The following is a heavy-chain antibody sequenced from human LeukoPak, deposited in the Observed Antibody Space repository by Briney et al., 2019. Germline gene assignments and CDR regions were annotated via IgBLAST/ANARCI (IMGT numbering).Heavy chain of an antibody. CDR3: ASDVAGAEPYYFDY. Sequence: GGSLRLSCAASGFTFSSYSMNWVCQAPGKGLEWVSSISSSSSYIYYADSVKGRFTISRDNAKNSLYLQMNSLRAEDTAVYYCASDVAGAEPYYFDYWGQGTLVTVSS. J-gene: IGHJ4*02. V-gene: IGHV3-21*01. CDR1: GFTFSSYS. D-gene: IGHD1-14*01. CDR2: ISSSSSYI.